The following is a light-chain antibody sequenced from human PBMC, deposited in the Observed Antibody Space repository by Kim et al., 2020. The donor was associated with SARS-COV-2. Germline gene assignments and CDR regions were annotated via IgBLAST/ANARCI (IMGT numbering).Light chain of an antibody. CDR2: DAS. V-gene: IGKV3-20*01. J-gene: IGKJ2*01. Sequence: SPGERATLSCRASQSVSSIYLAWYQHKPGQAPRLLIYDASSRATGIPDRFSGSGSGTDFTLTISRLEPEDFAVYYCQQYGSSPQTFGQGTKLEI. CDR1: QSVSSIY. CDR3: QQYGSSPQT.